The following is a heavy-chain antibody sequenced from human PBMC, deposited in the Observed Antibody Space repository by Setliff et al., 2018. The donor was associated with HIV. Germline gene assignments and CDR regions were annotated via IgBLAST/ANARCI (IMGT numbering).Heavy chain of an antibody. V-gene: IGHV4-34*01. J-gene: IGHJ4*02. CDR1: GGSLSSSY. CDR2: INHSGTA. Sequence: SETLSLTCAVYGGSLSSSYWTWIRQAPGKGLEWIGEINHSGTANYNPSLKSRVTMSLDRSKRQFSLKLTSLTAADTAVYYCARVQPGEWVGYWGQGTLVTVSS. D-gene: IGHD2-2*01. CDR3: ARVQPGEWVGY.